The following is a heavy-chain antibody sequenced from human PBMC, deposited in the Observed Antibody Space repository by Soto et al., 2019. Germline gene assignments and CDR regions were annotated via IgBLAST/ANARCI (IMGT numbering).Heavy chain of an antibody. CDR1: GGSFSSYY. D-gene: IGHD3-10*01. J-gene: IGHJ4*02. CDR2: IFYSGGT. Sequence: SETLSLTCSVSGGSFSSYYWGWIRQPPGKGLEWIGDIFYSGGTNYNPSLKSRVTISVDTSKNQFSLKLTSVTAADTAVYYCARHRVSTRSLDYWGQGTLVTVSS. V-gene: IGHV4-59*08. CDR3: ARHRVSTRSLDY.